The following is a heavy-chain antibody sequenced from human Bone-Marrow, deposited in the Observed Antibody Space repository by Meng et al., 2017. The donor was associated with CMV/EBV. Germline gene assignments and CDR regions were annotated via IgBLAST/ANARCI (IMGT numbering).Heavy chain of an antibody. CDR3: ASSLGHPLAARPFYFDF. J-gene: IGHJ4*02. D-gene: IGHD6-6*01. CDR1: GGSISSYY. V-gene: IGHV4-59*01. Sequence: SEPLSLTCTVSGGSISSYYWSWIRQPPGKGLEWIGYIFYNGSANYNPSLKSRVTISVHTSKNQFSLRLSSVTAADTAVYFCASSLGHPLAARPFYFDFWAQGTLVTVSS. CDR2: IFYNGSA.